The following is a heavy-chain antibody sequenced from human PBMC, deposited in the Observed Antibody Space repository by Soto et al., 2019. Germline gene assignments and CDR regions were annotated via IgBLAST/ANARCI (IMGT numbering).Heavy chain of an antibody. V-gene: IGHV3-9*01. CDR1: GFSFDNFA. Sequence: EVQLVESGGGIVEPGRSLRLSCAASGFSFDNFAMHWVRQAPGKGLVWVSSISSNSGNIGYADSVKGRFTISRDNVKNSLYLEMNSLRVEDTALYYCAKGGSSSWLRDGLHIWGQGTMVTASS. CDR3: AKGGSSSWLRDGLHI. CDR2: ISSNSGNI. J-gene: IGHJ3*02. D-gene: IGHD6-19*01.